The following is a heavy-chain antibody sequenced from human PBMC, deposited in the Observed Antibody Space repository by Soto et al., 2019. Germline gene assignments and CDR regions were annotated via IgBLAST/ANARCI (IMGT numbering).Heavy chain of an antibody. CDR3: ARPRYPGRGYYCMDV. D-gene: IGHD2-15*01. CDR2: IYPGDSDT. CDR1: GYSFTSYW. Sequence: EVQLVQSGAEVKKPGESLKISCKGSGYSFTSYWIGWVRQMPGKGLECMGIIYPGDSDTRYSPSFQGQVTIAADKSISTDYLKWSSLKASDTAMYYGARPRYPGRGYYCMDVWGQGNTFTVSS. J-gene: IGHJ6*02. V-gene: IGHV5-51*01.